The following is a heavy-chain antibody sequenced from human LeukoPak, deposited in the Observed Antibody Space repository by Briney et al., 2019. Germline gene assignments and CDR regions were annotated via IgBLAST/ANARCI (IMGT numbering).Heavy chain of an antibody. D-gene: IGHD6-6*01. J-gene: IGHJ4*02. CDR2: ISWNSAMI. Sequence: PAGSLRLSCAASGFTFDDYAMHWVRQGLGKGLEWVSGISWNSAMIAYADSVKGRFTISRDNAKNSLYLQMNSLRAEDTAFYYCAKATYSTSPGYYFDYWGQGTLVTVSS. V-gene: IGHV3-9*01. CDR3: AKATYSTSPGYYFDY. CDR1: GFTFDDYA.